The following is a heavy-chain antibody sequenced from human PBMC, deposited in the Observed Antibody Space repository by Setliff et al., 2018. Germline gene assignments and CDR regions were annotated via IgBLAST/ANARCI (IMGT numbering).Heavy chain of an antibody. V-gene: IGHV4-34*01. CDR2: INHRGST. Sequence: SETLSLTCAAYGGTFSDYYWTWIRQPPGKGLEWAGEINHRGSTNYNPSLKSRATISIDTSKDQFPLKLTSVTAADTAVYYCARAHTGSLPNDNSGYPGWFDPWGQGTLVTVSS. D-gene: IGHD3-22*01. CDR1: GGTFSDYY. J-gene: IGHJ5*02. CDR3: ARAHTGSLPNDNSGYPGWFDP.